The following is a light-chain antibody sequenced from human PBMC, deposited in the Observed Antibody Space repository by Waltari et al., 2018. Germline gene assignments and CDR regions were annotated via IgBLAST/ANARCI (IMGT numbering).Light chain of an antibody. Sequence: QSVLTQSPSASGTPGQRATTSCSGSDSNIGRNFVTWYQQFPGTAPKLLIHRDNQRPSGVPDRFAGSKSGTSASLAISGLQSEDEALYFCAVWDDSLNGWVFGGGTKVTVL. V-gene: IGLV1-44*01. CDR2: RDN. CDR1: DSNIGRNF. CDR3: AVWDDSLNGWV. J-gene: IGLJ3*02.